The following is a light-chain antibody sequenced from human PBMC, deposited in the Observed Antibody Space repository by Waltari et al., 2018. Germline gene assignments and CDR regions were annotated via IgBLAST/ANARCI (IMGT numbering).Light chain of an antibody. CDR1: QSVRGS. J-gene: IGKJ1*01. CDR3: QHYVRLPAT. CDR2: GAS. Sequence: EIVLTQSPGNLSLSPGERATLSCRASQSVRGSLAWYQQKAGQAPRLLIYGASSRATGIPDRFSGGGSGTDFSLTISRLEPEDFAVYYCQHYVRLPATFGQGTKVEI. V-gene: IGKV3-20*01.